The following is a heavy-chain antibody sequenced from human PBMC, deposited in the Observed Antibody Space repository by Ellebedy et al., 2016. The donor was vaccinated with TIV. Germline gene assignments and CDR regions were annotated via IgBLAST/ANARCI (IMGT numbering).Heavy chain of an antibody. CDR2: ISSGGIT. CDR1: GFTFSASG. CDR3: ARDTTSDY. V-gene: IGHV3-23*01. Sequence: PGGSLRLSCAACGFTFSASGMTWARQAPGKGLEWVSGISSGGITYYADSVRGRFTISRDNSKNTLYLQMNSLKTEDTAIYYCARDTTSDYWGQGALVTVSS. D-gene: IGHD1-1*01. J-gene: IGHJ4*02.